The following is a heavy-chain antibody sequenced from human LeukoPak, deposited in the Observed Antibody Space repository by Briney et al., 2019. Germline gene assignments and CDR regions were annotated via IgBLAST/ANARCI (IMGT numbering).Heavy chain of an antibody. Sequence: PSETLSLTCTVSGGSISSYYWSWIRQPPGKGLEWIGYIYYSGSTNYNPTLKSRVTISVEPAKNQFSLKLSSVTAADTAVYYCARGNRVRIFQLDYWGQGTLVTVSS. J-gene: IGHJ4*02. CDR1: GGSISSYY. CDR3: ARGNRVRIFQLDY. V-gene: IGHV4-59*13. CDR2: IYYSGST. D-gene: IGHD1-14*01.